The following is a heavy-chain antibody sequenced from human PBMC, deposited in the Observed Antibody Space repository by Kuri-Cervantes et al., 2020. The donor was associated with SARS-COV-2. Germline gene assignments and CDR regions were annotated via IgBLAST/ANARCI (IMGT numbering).Heavy chain of an antibody. Sequence: SQTLSLTCAVYGGSFSGYYWSWIRQPPGKGLEWIGEINHSGSTNYNPSLKSRVTISVDTSKNQFSLKLSSVTAADTAVYYWARQRGGFLEWLLYYDYGGQGTLVTVSS. D-gene: IGHD3-3*01. CDR3: ARQRGGFLEWLLYYDY. CDR1: GGSFSGYY. J-gene: IGHJ4*02. CDR2: INHSGST. V-gene: IGHV4-34*01.